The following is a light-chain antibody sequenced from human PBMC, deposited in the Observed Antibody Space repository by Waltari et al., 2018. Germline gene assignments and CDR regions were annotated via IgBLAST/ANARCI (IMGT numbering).Light chain of an antibody. V-gene: IGKV4-1*01. CDR3: QQYYSTPYT. CDR2: WAS. Sequence: DIVMTQSPDSLAVSLGARATINCKSSPSVLYSSNNKNYLAWHQQKPGQPPKLLLYWASTRESGVPDRFSGSGSGTDFTLTISTLQAEDVAIYYCQQYYSTPYTFGQGTKLEIK. CDR1: PSVLYSSNNKNY. J-gene: IGKJ2*01.